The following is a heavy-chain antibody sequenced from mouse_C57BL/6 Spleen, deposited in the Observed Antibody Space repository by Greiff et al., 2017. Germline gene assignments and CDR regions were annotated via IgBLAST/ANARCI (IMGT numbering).Heavy chain of an antibody. V-gene: IGHV1-69*01. Sequence: QVQLQQPGAELVMPGASVKLSCKASGYTFTSYWMHWVKQRPGQGLEWIGEIDPSDSYTNYNQKFKGKSTLTVDKSSSTAYMQLSSLTSEDSAVYYCARSWDGWYFDFWGTGTTVTFSS. J-gene: IGHJ1*03. CDR1: GYTFTSYW. CDR2: IDPSDSYT. CDR3: ARSWDGWYFDF. D-gene: IGHD4-1*01.